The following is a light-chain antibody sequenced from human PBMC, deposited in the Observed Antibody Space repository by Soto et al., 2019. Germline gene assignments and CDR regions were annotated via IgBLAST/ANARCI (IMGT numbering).Light chain of an antibody. Sequence: SALSQPPSASGSPGQSVTISCTGTSSDVGGYNYVSWYQQHPGKAPKLMIYEVSKRPSGVPDRFSGSKSGNTSSLTVSGLQPEDDSNYYCSSYAGSNHVVFGGGTKLTVL. CDR2: EVS. V-gene: IGLV2-8*01. CDR3: SSYAGSNHVV. CDR1: SSDVGGYNY. J-gene: IGLJ2*01.